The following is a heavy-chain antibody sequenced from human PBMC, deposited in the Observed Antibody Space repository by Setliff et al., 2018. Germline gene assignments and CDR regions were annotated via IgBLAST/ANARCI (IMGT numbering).Heavy chain of an antibody. CDR1: GYTFTRYA. D-gene: IGHD6-19*01. J-gene: IGHJ6*03. V-gene: IGHV7-4-1*02. Sequence: ASVKVSCKASGYTFTRYAMNWVRQAPGQGLEWIGWINTNTGNPTYAQGFTGRFVFSLDTYVSTAYLQISSLKAEDTAVYYCARDSSGWSGFSRLVGVYYYYMDVWGKGTTVTVSS. CDR3: ARDSSGWSGFSRLVGVYYYYMDV. CDR2: INTNTGNP.